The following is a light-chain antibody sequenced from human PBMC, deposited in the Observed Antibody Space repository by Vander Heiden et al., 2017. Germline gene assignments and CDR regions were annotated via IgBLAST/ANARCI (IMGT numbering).Light chain of an antibody. CDR1: SSNIAAGYD. J-gene: IGLJ3*02. Sequence: QSVLTQPPSVSGAPRQTVTISCNGSSSNIAAGYDVHWYQQVAGTAPKLLIYGNNNRPSGVPDRFSGSKFGTSASLAITGLQAEDEADYYCQSYDSSLSGPVFGGGTKLTVL. CDR3: QSYDSSLSGPV. V-gene: IGLV1-40*01. CDR2: GNN.